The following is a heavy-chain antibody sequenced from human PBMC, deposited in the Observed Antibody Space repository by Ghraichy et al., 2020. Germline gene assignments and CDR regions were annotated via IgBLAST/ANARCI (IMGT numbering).Heavy chain of an antibody. CDR2: IVVGSGNT. CDR1: GFTVTSSA. V-gene: IGHV1-58*02. D-gene: IGHD3-22*01. Sequence: SVKVSCKACGFTVTSSAMQWVRQACGQRLEWIGWIVVGSGNTNYAQKFQERVTITRDMSTSTAYMELSSLRSEDTAVYYCAAAEYYYDSSGGYGMDVWGQGTTVTVSS. J-gene: IGHJ6*02. CDR3: AAAEYYYDSSGGYGMDV.